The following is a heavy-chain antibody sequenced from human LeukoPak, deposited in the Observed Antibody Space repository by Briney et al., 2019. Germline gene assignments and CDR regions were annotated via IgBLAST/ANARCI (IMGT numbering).Heavy chain of an antibody. CDR3: ARGLLWFGELFDY. V-gene: IGHV3-74*01. J-gene: IGHJ4*02. CDR1: GFTFSSYW. CDR2: INSDGSST. D-gene: IGHD3-10*01. Sequence: GGSLRLSCAASGFTFSSYWMHWVRQAPGKRLVWVSRINSDGSSTSYADSVKGRFTISRDNAKNTLYLQMNSLRAEDTAVYYRARGLLWFGELFDYWDQGTLVTVSS.